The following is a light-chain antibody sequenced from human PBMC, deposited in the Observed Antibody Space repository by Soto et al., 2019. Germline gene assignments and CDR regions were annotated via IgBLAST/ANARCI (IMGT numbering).Light chain of an antibody. CDR1: SSDVGGYNY. CDR2: EVT. CDR3: SSYTDSSTFVV. J-gene: IGLJ2*01. Sequence: QSALTQPASVPGSPGQSITISCTGTSSDVGGYNYVSWYQQHPGKAPKLMIYEVTNRPSGVSNRFSGSKSGNTASLTISGLQAEDEADYYCSSYTDSSTFVVFGGGTKLTVL. V-gene: IGLV2-14*01.